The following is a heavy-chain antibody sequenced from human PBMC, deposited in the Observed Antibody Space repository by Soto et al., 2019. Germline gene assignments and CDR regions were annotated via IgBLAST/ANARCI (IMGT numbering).Heavy chain of an antibody. V-gene: IGHV4-4*07. D-gene: IGHD3-22*01. CDR2: IYTSGST. Sequence: PSETLSLTCTVSGGSISSYYWSWIRQPAGKGLEWIGRIYTSGSTNYNPSLKSRVTMSVDTSKNQFSLKLSSVTAADTAVYYCARDLWYDSSGYYYDGPHFDYWGQGTLVTASS. J-gene: IGHJ4*02. CDR1: GGSISSYY. CDR3: ARDLWYDSSGYYYDGPHFDY.